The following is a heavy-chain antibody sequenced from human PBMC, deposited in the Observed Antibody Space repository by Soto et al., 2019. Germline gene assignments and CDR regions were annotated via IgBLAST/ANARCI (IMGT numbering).Heavy chain of an antibody. CDR1: GFTFISYS. CDR3: ARGTIVVVADSGTNWFDP. Sequence: EVQLVESGGGLVKPGGSLRLSCAASGFTFISYSMNWVRQAPGKGLEWVSSISISSSYIYYADSVKGRFTISRDIAKNSLYLQMNSLRAEDTAVYYCARGTIVVVADSGTNWFDPWGQGTLVTVSS. D-gene: IGHD2-15*01. V-gene: IGHV3-21*01. CDR2: ISISSSYI. J-gene: IGHJ5*02.